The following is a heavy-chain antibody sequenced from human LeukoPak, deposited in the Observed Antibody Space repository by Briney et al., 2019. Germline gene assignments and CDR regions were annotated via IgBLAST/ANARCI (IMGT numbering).Heavy chain of an antibody. Sequence: GGSLRLSCAASGFTFSSYSMNWVRQAPGKGLEWVSYISSSGSTIYYADSVKGRFTISRDNAKNSLYLQMNSLRAEDTAVYYCARDYGSGSYYNPNWFDPWGQGTLVTVSS. CDR3: ARDYGSGSYYNPNWFDP. V-gene: IGHV3-48*04. CDR2: ISSSGSTI. D-gene: IGHD3-10*01. CDR1: GFTFSSYS. J-gene: IGHJ5*02.